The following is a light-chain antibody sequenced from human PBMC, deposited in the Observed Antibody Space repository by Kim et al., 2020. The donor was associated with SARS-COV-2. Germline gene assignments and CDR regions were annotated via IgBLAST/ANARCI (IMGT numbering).Light chain of an antibody. Sequence: DIQMTQSPSSLSASTGDRVTITCQASHDISNHLNWYQQKPGKAPKLLIYDASKLETGVPSRFSGSGSGTDFTFTISTLQPEDFATYFCQQYDTDPSYTFGHGTKMDIK. CDR2: DAS. CDR3: QQYDTDPSYT. J-gene: IGKJ2*01. V-gene: IGKV1-33*01. CDR1: HDISNH.